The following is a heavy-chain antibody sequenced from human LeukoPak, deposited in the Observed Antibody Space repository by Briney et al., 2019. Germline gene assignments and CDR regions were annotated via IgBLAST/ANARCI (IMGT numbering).Heavy chain of an antibody. J-gene: IGHJ4*02. CDR2: LRNDGRNK. CDR1: GFTFSSYS. V-gene: IGHV3-30*02. CDR3: AKGRRDYSFWSGYY. Sequence: GGSLRLSCAASGFTFSSYSMNWVRQAPGKGLEWVALLRNDGRNKYYAGSVEGRFTISRDNSKNTLYLQMNRLTAEDTAVYYCAKGRRDYSFWSGYYWGQGTLVTVSS. D-gene: IGHD3-3*01.